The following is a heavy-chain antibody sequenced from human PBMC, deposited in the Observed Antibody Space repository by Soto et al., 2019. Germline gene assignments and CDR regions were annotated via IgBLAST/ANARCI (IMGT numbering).Heavy chain of an antibody. Sequence: GASVKVSCKASGYRFTLYYMHWARQAPGEGLQWMGVINPSGGTSSYAQRFQGRVTMTSDTSTSTVYMELTGLRSEDTAVYFCARALMVRAESGLDSWGQGTMVTVSS. V-gene: IGHV1-46*01. J-gene: IGHJ4*02. CDR1: GYRFTLYY. CDR3: ARALMVRAESGLDS. CDR2: INPSGGTS. D-gene: IGHD3-10*01.